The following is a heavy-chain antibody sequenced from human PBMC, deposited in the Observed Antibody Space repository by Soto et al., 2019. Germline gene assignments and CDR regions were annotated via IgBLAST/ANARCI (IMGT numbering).Heavy chain of an antibody. V-gene: IGHV1-3*01. J-gene: IGHJ4*02. D-gene: IGHD6-19*01. Sequence: ASVKVSCKASGYTFTSYAMHWVRQAPGQRLEWMGWINAGNGNTKYSQKFQGRVTITRDTSAGTAYMELSSLRSEDTAVYYCARDQGGQWLSFDYWGQGTLVTVSS. CDR1: GYTFTSYA. CDR3: ARDQGGQWLSFDY. CDR2: INAGNGNT.